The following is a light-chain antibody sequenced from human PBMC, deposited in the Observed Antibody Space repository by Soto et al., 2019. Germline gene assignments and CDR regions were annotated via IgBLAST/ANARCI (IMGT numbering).Light chain of an antibody. Sequence: EIVLTQSPETLSVSPGERATLSCRASQSVSSNLAWYQQKSGQTPRLLIYGASTRATDIPARFSGSGSGTEFTLTISSLQSEDFAVYYCQQYDNWPLTFGGGTKVEIK. CDR2: GAS. CDR3: QQYDNWPLT. V-gene: IGKV3-15*01. CDR1: QSVSSN. J-gene: IGKJ4*01.